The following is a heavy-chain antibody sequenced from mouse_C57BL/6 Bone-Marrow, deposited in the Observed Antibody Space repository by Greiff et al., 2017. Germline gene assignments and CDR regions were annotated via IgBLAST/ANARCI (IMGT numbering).Heavy chain of an antibody. CDR1: GYTFTSYW. D-gene: IGHD2-5*01. Sequence: QVQLQQPGAELVRPGSSVKLSCKASGYTFTSYWMHWVKQRPIQGLEWIGNIDPSDSETHYNQKFKDKATLTVDKSSSTAYMQLSSLTSEYSAVYYCARAYSNYGYYAMDYWGQGTSVTVSS. V-gene: IGHV1-52*01. J-gene: IGHJ4*01. CDR3: ARAYSNYGYYAMDY. CDR2: IDPSDSET.